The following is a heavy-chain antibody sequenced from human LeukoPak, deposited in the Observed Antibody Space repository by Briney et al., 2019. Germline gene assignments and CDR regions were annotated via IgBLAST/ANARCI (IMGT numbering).Heavy chain of an antibody. CDR1: GGSFSGYY. CDR3: ARGARYCSSTSCYTRPYYFDY. V-gene: IGHV4-34*01. D-gene: IGHD2-2*02. CDR2: IDHSGST. Sequence: SETLSLTCAVYGGSFSGYYWSWIRQPPGKGLEWIGEIDHSGSTNYNPSLKSRVTISVDTSKNQFSLKLSSVTAADTAVYYCARGARYCSSTSCYTRPYYFDYWGQGTLVTVSS. J-gene: IGHJ4*02.